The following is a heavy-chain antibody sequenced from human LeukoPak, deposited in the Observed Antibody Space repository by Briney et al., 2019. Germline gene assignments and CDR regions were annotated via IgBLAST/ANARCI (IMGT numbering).Heavy chain of an antibody. J-gene: IGHJ5*02. D-gene: IGHD6-13*01. CDR2: IYYSGST. V-gene: IGHV4-59*01. CDR3: AREGRGAAAGTLS. Sequence: KPSETLSLXCTVSGGSISSYYWSWIRQPPGKGLEWIGYIYYSGSTNYNPSLKSRVTISVDTSKNQFSLKLSSVTAADTAVYYCAREGRGAAAGTLSWGQGTLVTVSS. CDR1: GGSISSYY.